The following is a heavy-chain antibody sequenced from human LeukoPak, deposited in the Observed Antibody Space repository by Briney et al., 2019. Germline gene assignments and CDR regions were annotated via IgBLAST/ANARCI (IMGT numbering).Heavy chain of an antibody. CDR3: ARGRYYDSSGYYDDY. CDR1: GYTFTSYG. D-gene: IGHD3-22*01. V-gene: IGHV1-18*01. J-gene: IGHJ4*02. CDR2: ISAYNGNT. Sequence: ASVTVSCKASGYTFTSYGISWVRQAPGQGLEWMGWISAYNGNTNYAQKLQGRVTMTTDTSTSTAYMELRSLRSDDTAAYYCARGRYYDSSGYYDDYWGQGTLVTVSS.